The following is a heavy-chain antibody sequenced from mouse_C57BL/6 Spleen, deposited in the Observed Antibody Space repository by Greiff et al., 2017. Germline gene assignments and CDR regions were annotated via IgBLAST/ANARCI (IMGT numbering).Heavy chain of an antibody. J-gene: IGHJ4*01. Sequence: VQLQQSGAELARPGASVKLSCKASGYTFTSYGISWVKQRTGQGLEWIGEIYPRSGNTYYNEKLKGKATLTADKSSSTAYMELRSLTSEDSAVYFCARGRGTTDYARDYWGQGTSVTGSS. CDR1: GYTFTSYG. CDR2: IYPRSGNT. D-gene: IGHD2-14*01. V-gene: IGHV1-81*01. CDR3: ARGRGTTDYARDY.